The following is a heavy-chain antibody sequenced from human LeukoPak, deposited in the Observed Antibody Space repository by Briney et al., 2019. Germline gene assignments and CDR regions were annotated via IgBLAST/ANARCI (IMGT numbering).Heavy chain of an antibody. CDR1: GFSFDSYW. CDR3: ASVRSAAAGPLDY. CDR2: INHDATEK. Sequence: GGSLRLSSVASGFSFDSYWMNWVRQAPGRGLEWVANINHDATEKYYVDSVKGRFTISRDNAKKSLYLQMNRLRADDTAVYHCASVRSAAAGPLDYWGQGTLVTVSS. V-gene: IGHV3-7*01. J-gene: IGHJ4*02. D-gene: IGHD6-13*01.